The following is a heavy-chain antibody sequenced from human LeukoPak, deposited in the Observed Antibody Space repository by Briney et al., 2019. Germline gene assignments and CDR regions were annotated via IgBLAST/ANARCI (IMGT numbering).Heavy chain of an antibody. V-gene: IGHV1-46*01. CDR3: ARDLAQQLATDY. CDR1: GYTFTSYY. Sequence: ASVKVSCKASGYTFTSYYIHWVRQAPGQGLEWMGIINPSGGSTSYAQKFQGRVTMTRDTSTSTVYMELSSLRSEDTAVYYCARDLAQQLATDYWGQGTLVTVSS. D-gene: IGHD6-13*01. CDR2: INPSGGST. J-gene: IGHJ4*02.